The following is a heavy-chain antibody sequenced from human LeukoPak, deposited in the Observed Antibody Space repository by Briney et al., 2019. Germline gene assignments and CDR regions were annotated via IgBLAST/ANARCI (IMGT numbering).Heavy chain of an antibody. J-gene: IGHJ4*02. CDR1: GFTFSSYG. CDR2: ISYDGSNK. D-gene: IGHD3-22*01. Sequence: GGSLRLSCAASGFTFSSYGMHWVRQAPGKGLEWVAVISYDGSNKYYADSVKGRFTISRDNSKNTLYLQMNSLRAEDTAVYYCAKGSGYEDSLLHWGQGTLVTVSS. V-gene: IGHV3-30*18. CDR3: AKGSGYEDSLLH.